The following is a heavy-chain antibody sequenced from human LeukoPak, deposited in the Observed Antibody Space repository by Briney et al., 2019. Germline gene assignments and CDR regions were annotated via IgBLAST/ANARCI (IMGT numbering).Heavy chain of an antibody. J-gene: IGHJ5*02. D-gene: IGHD2-2*01. CDR1: GGSISSSYYY. Sequence: SETLSPTCTVSGGSISSSYYYWGWIRQPPGKGLEWIGSIYSSGSTYYNPSLKSRVTISVDTSKNQFSLKLSSVTAADTAVYYCARAGTPVPAARILRFDPWGQGTLVTVSS. CDR2: IYSSGST. CDR3: ARAGTPVPAARILRFDP. V-gene: IGHV4-39*01.